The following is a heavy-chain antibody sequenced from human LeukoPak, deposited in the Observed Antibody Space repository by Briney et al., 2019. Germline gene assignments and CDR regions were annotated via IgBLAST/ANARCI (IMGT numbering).Heavy chain of an antibody. CDR2: IYHTGAT. J-gene: IGHJ1*01. CDR3: ARAVDSSGFSCFQH. Sequence: SETLSLTCTVSGHSIINSYYWGWIRQPPGKGLEWIGSIYHTGATYYNPSLKSRVTISVDSSKNQFSLKLNSVTAADTAVYYCARAVDSSGFSCFQHWGQGTLVTVSS. D-gene: IGHD3-22*01. CDR1: GHSIINSYY. V-gene: IGHV4-38-2*02.